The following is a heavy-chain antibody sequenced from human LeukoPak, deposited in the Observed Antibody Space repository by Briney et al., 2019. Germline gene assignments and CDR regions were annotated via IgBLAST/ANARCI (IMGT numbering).Heavy chain of an antibody. CDR2: LSGSGGGT. J-gene: IGHJ4*02. D-gene: IGHD3-10*01. CDR3: AKRGVVIRVFLVGFHKEAYYFDS. V-gene: IGHV3-23*01. CDR1: GITLSNYG. Sequence: GGSLRLSCAVSGITLSNYGMSWVRQAPGKGLEWVAGLSGSGGGTNYADSVQGRFTISRDNPKNTLYLQMHSLRAEDTAVYFCAKRGVVIRVFLVGFHKEAYYFDSWGQGALVTVSS.